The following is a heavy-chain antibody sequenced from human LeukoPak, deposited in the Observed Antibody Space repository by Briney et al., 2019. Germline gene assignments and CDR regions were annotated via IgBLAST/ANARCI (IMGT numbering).Heavy chain of an antibody. CDR2: VIPSSGGT. Sequence: EASVKVSCTASGYTFNVYYIHWLRQAPGQGLEWMGWVIPSSGGTNYAQKFNDRVTMTREVSISTAYMELSSLTYDDTAVYYCARGVLLQGRGAFDIWGQGSLVTVSS. V-gene: IGHV1-2*02. J-gene: IGHJ3*02. CDR3: ARGVLLQGRGAFDI. D-gene: IGHD3-16*01. CDR1: GYTFNVYY.